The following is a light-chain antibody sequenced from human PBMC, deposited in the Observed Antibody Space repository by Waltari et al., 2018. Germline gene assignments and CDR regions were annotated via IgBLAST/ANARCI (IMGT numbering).Light chain of an antibody. J-gene: IGLJ1*01. CDR1: DSDVGAYDF. V-gene: IGLV2-14*01. Sequence: QSALTQPASVSGSPGQSITISCSGTDSDVGAYDFVSWYQQHPGKAPHLIIYEVRNRPSGISNLFSSSTSGHTASLTISGLQAEDEADYYCSSYTTSSAPGVFGTGTRVTVL. CDR3: SSYTTSSAPGV. CDR2: EVR.